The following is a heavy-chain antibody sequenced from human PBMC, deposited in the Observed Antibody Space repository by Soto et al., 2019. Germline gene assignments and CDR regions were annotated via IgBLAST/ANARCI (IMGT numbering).Heavy chain of an antibody. J-gene: IGHJ4*02. V-gene: IGHV4-39*01. CDR3: ARLGGAGRYFDY. CDR1: GGSISSSSYY. Sequence: QLQLQESGPGLVKPSETLSLTCTVSGGSISSSSYYWGWIRQPPGKGLEWIGSIYYSGSTYYNPSLKSRVTIPGDTSKNQFALKLSSGTAADTAVYYWARLGGAGRYFDYWGQGTLVTVSS. D-gene: IGHD1-26*01. CDR2: IYYSGST.